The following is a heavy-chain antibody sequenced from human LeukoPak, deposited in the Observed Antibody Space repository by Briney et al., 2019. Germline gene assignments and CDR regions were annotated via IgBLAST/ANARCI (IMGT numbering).Heavy chain of an antibody. V-gene: IGHV4-34*01. CDR3: ARGNDYGN. D-gene: IGHD4-17*01. J-gene: IGHJ4*02. CDR1: GGSISSYY. CDR2: INHSGST. Sequence: PSETLSLTCTVSGGSISSYYWNWIRQPPGKGLEWIGEINHSGSTIYNPSLKSRVTISVDTSKNQFSLKLSSVTAADTAVYYCARGNDYGNWGQGTLVTVSS.